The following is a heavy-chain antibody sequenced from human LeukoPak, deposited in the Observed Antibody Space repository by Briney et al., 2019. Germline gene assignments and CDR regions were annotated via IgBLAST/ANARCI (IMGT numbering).Heavy chain of an antibody. CDR1: GFTFSRYG. D-gene: IGHD6-19*01. CDR2: LSGSGGNT. Sequence: GSLRLSCAASGFTFSRYGMHWVRQAPGKGLEWVSGLSGSGGNTIYADSVKGRFTISRDNSKNAMFLQMNSLRAEDTAVYYCAKELSGGWPFDYWGQGALVTVSS. CDR3: AKELSGGWPFDY. J-gene: IGHJ4*02. V-gene: IGHV3-23*01.